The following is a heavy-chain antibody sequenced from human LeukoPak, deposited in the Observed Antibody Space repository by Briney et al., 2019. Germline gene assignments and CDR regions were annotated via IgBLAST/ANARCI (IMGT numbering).Heavy chain of an antibody. CDR2: ISPYNGNT. V-gene: IGHV1-18*01. Sequence: GASVKVSCKASGYSFSSYGITWVRQAPGQGLEWMGWISPYNGNTDYSQKLQGRVTMTTDTSTTTAYMELRSLRSDDTAVYYCARDQFASGSYSPGERVCWGQGTLVTVSS. CDR3: ARDQFASGSYSPGERVC. CDR1: GYSFSSYG. J-gene: IGHJ4*02. D-gene: IGHD1-26*01.